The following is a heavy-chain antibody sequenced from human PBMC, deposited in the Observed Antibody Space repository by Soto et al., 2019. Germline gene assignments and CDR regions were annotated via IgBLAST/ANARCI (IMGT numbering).Heavy chain of an antibody. V-gene: IGHV1-8*01. J-gene: IGHJ4*02. CDR1: GYTFTSYD. D-gene: IGHD3-10*01. CDR2: MNPNSGNT. Sequence: GASVKVSCKASGYTFTSYDINWVRQATGQGLEWMGWMNPNSGNTGYAQKFQGRVTMTRNTSISTAYMELSSLRSEDTAVYYCAREATMVRGVKGYWGQGTLVTVSS. CDR3: AREATMVRGVKGY.